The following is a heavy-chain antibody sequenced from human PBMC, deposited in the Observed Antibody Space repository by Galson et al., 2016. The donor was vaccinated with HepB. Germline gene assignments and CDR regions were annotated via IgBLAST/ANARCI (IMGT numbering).Heavy chain of an antibody. CDR3: ARDEFAYWNVPSPLPPRP. J-gene: IGHJ1*01. CDR2: SSSDGVYT. D-gene: IGHD2/OR15-2a*01. V-gene: IGHV3-30*16. CDR1: SFIFSNYS. Sequence: SPRLSSAGSSFIFSNYSIRCAPEATAKRLSWVAVSSSDGVYTNHAAAVKGRLTISRDNSKKTLYLEMHSLRTEDTAVYFCARDEFAYWNVPSPLPPRPWAQGALVTVSS.